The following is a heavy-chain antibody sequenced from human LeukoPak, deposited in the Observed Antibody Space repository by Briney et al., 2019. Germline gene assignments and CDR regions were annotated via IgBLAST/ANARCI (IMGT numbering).Heavy chain of an antibody. J-gene: IGHJ5*02. Sequence: ASVKVSCKASGGTFSSYAISWVRRAPGQGLEWMGGIIPIFGTANYAQKFQGRVTITADESTSTAYMELSSLRSEDTAVYYCAREADCSGGSCRYNWFDPWGQGTLVTVSS. V-gene: IGHV1-69*01. CDR3: AREADCSGGSCRYNWFDP. CDR1: GGTFSSYA. D-gene: IGHD2-15*01. CDR2: IIPIFGTA.